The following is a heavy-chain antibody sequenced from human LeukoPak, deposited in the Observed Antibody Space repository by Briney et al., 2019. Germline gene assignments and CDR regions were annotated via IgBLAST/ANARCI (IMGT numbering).Heavy chain of an antibody. V-gene: IGHV4-39*07. J-gene: IGHJ4*02. CDR1: GGSISSSSYY. CDR3: ARLVAGIDSPDY. D-gene: IGHD6-19*01. CDR2: INHSGTT. Sequence: PSETLSLTCTVSGGSISSSSYYWGWIRQPPGKGLEWIGEINHSGTTNYNPSLKSRVTISVDTSKNQFSLKLSSVTAADTAVYYCARLVAGIDSPDYWGQGTLVTVSS.